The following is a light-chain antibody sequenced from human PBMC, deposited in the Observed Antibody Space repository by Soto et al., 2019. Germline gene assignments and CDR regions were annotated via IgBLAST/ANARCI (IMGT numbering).Light chain of an antibody. CDR1: QSVSSN. Sequence: EIVITQSPATLSVSPGERATLSCRASQSVSSNLAWYQQKPGQAPRLLIYGASTRANGIPVRFSGGGSWTEFTLTISSLQSEDFAVYYCQQYNNWPTITFGQGTRLEIK. J-gene: IGKJ5*01. V-gene: IGKV3-15*01. CDR2: GAS. CDR3: QQYNNWPTIT.